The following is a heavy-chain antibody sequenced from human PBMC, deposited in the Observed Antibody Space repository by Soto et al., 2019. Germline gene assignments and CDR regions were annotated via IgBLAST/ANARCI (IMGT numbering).Heavy chain of an antibody. CDR3: ARDSGSGTPVTGAQDYFMYYGMDV. Sequence: LEWISYIFIDGSTYYAGSVRGRFSISRDTSKNTLYLQMNNLRAEDTAVYYFARDSGSGTPVTGAQDYFMYYGMDVGGEGSTITVSS. J-gene: IGHJ6*04. CDR2: IFIDGST. D-gene: IGHD2-8*02. V-gene: IGHV3-53*01.